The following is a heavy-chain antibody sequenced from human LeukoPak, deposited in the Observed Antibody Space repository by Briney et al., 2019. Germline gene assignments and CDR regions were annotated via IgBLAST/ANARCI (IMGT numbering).Heavy chain of an antibody. D-gene: IGHD2-8*02. CDR2: IYYSGST. CDR1: GGSISSYY. J-gene: IGHJ4*02. Sequence: SETLSLTCTVSGGSISSYYWSWIRQPPGKGLGWIGYIYYSGSTTYNPSLKSRVTISVNTSKTQFSLRLSSVTAADTAVYYCARGYWFYFDYWGQGTLVTVSS. CDR3: ARGYWFYFDY. V-gene: IGHV4-59*08.